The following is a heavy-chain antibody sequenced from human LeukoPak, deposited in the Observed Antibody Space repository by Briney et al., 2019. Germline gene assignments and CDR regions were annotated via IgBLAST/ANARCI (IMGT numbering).Heavy chain of an antibody. Sequence: SVRVSCKASGGTFSSYAISWVRQAPGQGLEWMGGIIPIFGTANYAQKFQGRVTITTDESTSTAYMELSSLRSEDTAVYSCARAYCSSTSCYLGNWFDPWGQGTLVTVSS. CDR2: IIPIFGTA. CDR3: ARAYCSSTSCYLGNWFDP. CDR1: GGTFSSYA. J-gene: IGHJ5*02. V-gene: IGHV1-69*05. D-gene: IGHD2-2*01.